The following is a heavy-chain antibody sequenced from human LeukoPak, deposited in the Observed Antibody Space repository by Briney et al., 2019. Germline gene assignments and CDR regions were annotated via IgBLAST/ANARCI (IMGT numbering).Heavy chain of an antibody. CDR3: AKREEGNSGHNGLDY. Sequence: GGSLRLSCAASGFTFSNYGMHWVRQAPGKGLEWVAVIWYDGSNKDYADSVKDRFTISRDNSKTTLYLQMNSLRAEDTAVYYCAKREEGNSGHNGLDYWGQGTLVTVSS. V-gene: IGHV3-33*06. CDR2: IWYDGSNK. D-gene: IGHD6-19*01. J-gene: IGHJ4*02. CDR1: GFTFSNYG.